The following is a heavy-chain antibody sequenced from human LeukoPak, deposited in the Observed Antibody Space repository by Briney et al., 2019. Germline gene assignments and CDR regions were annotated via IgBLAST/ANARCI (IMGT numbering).Heavy chain of an antibody. CDR1: GGSFSSHY. CDR2: ISYIGST. Sequence: SETLSLTCTVSGGSFSSHYWSWIRQPPGKGLEWIGYISYIGSTDYNPSLKSRVTISVDTSKNQFSLKLSSVTAADTAVYYCARDPTTVTKGLDIWGQGTMVTVSS. V-gene: IGHV4-59*11. J-gene: IGHJ3*02. CDR3: ARDPTTVTKGLDI. D-gene: IGHD4-17*01.